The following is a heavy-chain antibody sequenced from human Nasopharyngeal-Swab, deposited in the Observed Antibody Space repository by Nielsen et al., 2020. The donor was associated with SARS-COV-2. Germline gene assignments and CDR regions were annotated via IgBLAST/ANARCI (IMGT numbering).Heavy chain of an antibody. D-gene: IGHD1-1*01. CDR2: IGTAGDT. J-gene: IGHJ3*02. CDR3: ARASSSNDGAFDI. V-gene: IGHV3-13*04. CDR1: GFTFSSYD. Sequence: GGSLRLSCAASGFTFSSYDMHWVCQATGKGLEWVSAIGTAGDTYYPGSVKGRFTISRENAKNSLYLQMNSLRAGDTAVYYCARASSSNDGAFDIWGQGTMVTVSS.